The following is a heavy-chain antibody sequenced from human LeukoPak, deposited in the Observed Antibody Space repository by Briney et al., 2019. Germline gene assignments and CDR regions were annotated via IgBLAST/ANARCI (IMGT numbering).Heavy chain of an antibody. V-gene: IGHV3-48*03. J-gene: IGHJ4*02. D-gene: IGHD5-18*01. Sequence: AGGSLRLSCAASGFTFSSYEMNWVRQAPGKGLEWVSYISRGGSTIYYADSVKGRFTISRDSAKNSLYLQMNSLRAEDTAVYYCARARGYSYGFDYWGQGTLVTVSS. CDR1: GFTFSSYE. CDR3: ARARGYSYGFDY. CDR2: ISRGGSTI.